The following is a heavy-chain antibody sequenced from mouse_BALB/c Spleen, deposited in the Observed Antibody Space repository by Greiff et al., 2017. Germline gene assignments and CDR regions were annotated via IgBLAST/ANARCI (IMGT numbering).Heavy chain of an antibody. CDR2: ISSGGST. Sequence: DVQLVESGGGLVKPGGSLKLSCAASGFTFSSYAMSWVRQTPEKRLEWVASISSGGSTYYPDSVKGRFTISRENARNILYLQMSSLRSGDTAMYYCARGDDSHYYAMDYWGQGTSVTVSS. J-gene: IGHJ4*01. D-gene: IGHD3-2*01. CDR3: ARGDDSHYYAMDY. V-gene: IGHV5-6-5*01. CDR1: GFTFSSYA.